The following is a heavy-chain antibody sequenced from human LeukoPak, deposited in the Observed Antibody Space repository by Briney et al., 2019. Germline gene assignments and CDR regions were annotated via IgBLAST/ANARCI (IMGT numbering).Heavy chain of an antibody. D-gene: IGHD1-14*01. J-gene: IGHJ4*02. CDR2: IAYDGSRA. V-gene: IGHV3-33*01. CDR3: TRYNNDHFDY. Sequence: PGRSLRLSCAGSGFTCGGYGMHWFRQTPGKGLEWVAVIAYDGSRAFYADSVKGRFTISRVNSKNTMSVQMDDLRAEDTAVYYCTRYNNDHFDYWGQGTLVTVSS. CDR1: GFTCGGYG.